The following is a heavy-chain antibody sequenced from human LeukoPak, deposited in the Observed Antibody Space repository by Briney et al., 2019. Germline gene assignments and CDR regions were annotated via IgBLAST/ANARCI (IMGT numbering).Heavy chain of an antibody. CDR1: GYTFTSYD. V-gene: IGHV1-8*01. CDR2: MNPNSGNT. J-gene: IGHJ4*02. D-gene: IGHD2-15*01. Sequence: ASVKVSCKASGYTFTSYDINWVRQATGQGLEWMGWMNPNSGNTGYAQKFQGRVTMTRNTSISTAYMELSSLRAEDTAVYYCAKVPVVAVRYYFDYWGQGTLVTISS. CDR3: AKVPVVAVRYYFDY.